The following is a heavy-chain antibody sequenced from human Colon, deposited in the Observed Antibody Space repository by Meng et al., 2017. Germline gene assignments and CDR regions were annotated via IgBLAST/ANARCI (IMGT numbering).Heavy chain of an antibody. J-gene: IGHJ4*02. V-gene: IGHV4-34*01. CDR3: GRPEGR. D-gene: IGHD6-6*01. Sequence: QVQLQQWGAGLLKPSEARSLTCAVYGESFSGYYWSWIRQPPGKGLEWIGEINHSGRTNYNPSLKSRLTISVDTSKNQFSLNLRSVTAADTAVYFCGRPEGRWGQGTLVTVSS. CDR2: INHSGRT. CDR1: GESFSGYY.